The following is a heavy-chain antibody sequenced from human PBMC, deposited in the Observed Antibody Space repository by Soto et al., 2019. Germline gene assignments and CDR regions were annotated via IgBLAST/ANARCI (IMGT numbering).Heavy chain of an antibody. D-gene: IGHD3-10*01. CDR1: GFTFSTYA. CDR2: ISYDGSNK. J-gene: IGHJ4*02. CDR3: ARDLSRLSEGSGVDY. V-gene: IGHV3-30-3*01. Sequence: QVQLVESGGGVVQPGRSLRLSCAASGFTFSTYAMHWVRQAPGKGLEWVAVISYDGSNKYYADSVKGRFSISRANCKNTLYLQWNRLIAVDTAVYHCARDLSRLSEGSGVDYLGQGTPVTVSS.